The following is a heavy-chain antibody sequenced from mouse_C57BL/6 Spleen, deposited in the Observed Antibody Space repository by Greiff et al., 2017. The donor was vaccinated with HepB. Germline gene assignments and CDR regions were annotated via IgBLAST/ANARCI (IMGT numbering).Heavy chain of an antibody. J-gene: IGHJ3*01. CDR2: ILPGSGST. V-gene: IGHV1-9*01. Sequence: QVQLQQSGAELMKPGASVKLSCKATGYTFTGYWIEWVKQRPGHGLEWIGEILPGSGSTNYNEKFKGKATFTADTSSNTAYMQLSSLTTEDSAIYYCARSISAITTVEDWFAYWGQGTLVTVSA. D-gene: IGHD1-1*01. CDR1: GYTFTGYW. CDR3: ARSISAITTVEDWFAY.